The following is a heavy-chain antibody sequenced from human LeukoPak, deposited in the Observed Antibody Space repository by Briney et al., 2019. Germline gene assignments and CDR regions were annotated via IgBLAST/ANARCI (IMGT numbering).Heavy chain of an antibody. V-gene: IGHV4-59*01. Sequence: PSETLSLTCTVSGGSISSYYWSWIRQPPGKGLEWIGYIYYSGSTNYNPSLRSRVTISVDTSRNQFSLKLSSVTAADTAVYYCARGGTVRNGMDVWGQGTTVTVSS. D-gene: IGHD1-26*01. CDR1: GGSISSYY. J-gene: IGHJ6*02. CDR3: ARGGTVRNGMDV. CDR2: IYYSGST.